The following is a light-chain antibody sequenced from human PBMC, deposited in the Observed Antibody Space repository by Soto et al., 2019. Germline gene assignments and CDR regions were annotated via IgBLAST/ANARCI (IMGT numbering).Light chain of an antibody. Sequence: QSALTQPPSASGSPGQSVTISCTGTSSDVGSYDYVSWYQQRPGKAPKLLIHEVTKRPSGVPDRFSGSKSGNTASLTVSGLQAEDEADYYCSSYAGRTLYVFGTGTKVTVL. J-gene: IGLJ1*01. CDR3: SSYAGRTLYV. CDR2: EVT. V-gene: IGLV2-8*01. CDR1: SSDVGSYDY.